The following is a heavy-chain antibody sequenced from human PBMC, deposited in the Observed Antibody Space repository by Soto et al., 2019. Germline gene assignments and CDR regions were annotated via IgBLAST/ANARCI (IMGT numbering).Heavy chain of an antibody. CDR3: ARVRPGGSFDY. CDR1: DFTFSSYS. J-gene: IGHJ4*02. V-gene: IGHV3-21*01. CDR2: ISSSSNSI. Sequence: EVQLVESGGGPVKPGGSLRLSCAASDFTFSSYSMNWVRQAPGKGLEWVSSISSSSNSINYADSVKGRFTVSRDNAKNSLYLQMNRLRAEDTAVYYCARVRPGGSFDYWGQGTLVTVSS. D-gene: IGHD1-26*01.